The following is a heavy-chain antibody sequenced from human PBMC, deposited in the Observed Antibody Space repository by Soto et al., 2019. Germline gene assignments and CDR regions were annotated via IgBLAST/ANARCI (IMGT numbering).Heavy chain of an antibody. Sequence: GGSLRLSCTTSGFTFGDYAMSWFRQAPGKGLEWVSYISSSSSTIYYADSVKGRFTISRDNAKNSLYLQMNSLRAEDTAVYYCARNLYSSDSSAYYPYSFDYWGQGTLVTVSS. CDR1: GFTFGDYA. D-gene: IGHD3-22*01. CDR3: ARNLYSSDSSAYYPYSFDY. J-gene: IGHJ4*02. V-gene: IGHV3-48*01. CDR2: ISSSSSTI.